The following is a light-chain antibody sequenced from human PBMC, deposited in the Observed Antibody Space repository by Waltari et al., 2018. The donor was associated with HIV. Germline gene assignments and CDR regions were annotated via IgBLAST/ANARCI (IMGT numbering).Light chain of an antibody. Sequence: QSFTTHPPFASAAPGQSVLISCSGCSSNFRSNTVTWYRQLPGTAPKLLIYSNNQRPSGVPDRFSGSKSGTSASLAISGLQSGDEADYYCAAWEDSLNGPNYVFGSGTTVTVL. CDR1: SSNFRSNT. CDR3: AAWEDSLNGPNYV. CDR2: SNN. V-gene: IGLV1-44*01. J-gene: IGLJ1*01.